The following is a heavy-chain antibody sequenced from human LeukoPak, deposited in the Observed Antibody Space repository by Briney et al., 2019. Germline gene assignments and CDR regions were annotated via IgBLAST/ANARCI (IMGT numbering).Heavy chain of an antibody. CDR3: ARDGDWAFDY. Sequence: GGSLRLSCAASGFTCSNTYSMNCVRQAPGKELEWVAHISLTTTTVSYADSVKGRFTMSRDNAKKSLSLQMNSLRAEDTAVYYCARDGDWAFDYWGQGTLVTVSS. V-gene: IGHV3-48*01. CDR2: ISLTTTTV. J-gene: IGHJ4*02. CDR1: GFTCSNTYS. D-gene: IGHD2-21*02.